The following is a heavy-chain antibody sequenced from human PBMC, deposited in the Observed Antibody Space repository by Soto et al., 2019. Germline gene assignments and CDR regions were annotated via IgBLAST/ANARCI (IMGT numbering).Heavy chain of an antibody. CDR2: SGNKANSYTT. CDR1: GFTFSDHY. V-gene: IGHV3-72*01. Sequence: EVQLVESGGGLVQPEGSLRLSCAASGFTFSDHYMDWVRQAPGKGLEWVGRSGNKANSYTTEYAASVKGRFTISRDNSKRTLYVEMHSLRAEDTAVYYCAKGDQERQWVFLQNWGQGTLVTVSS. D-gene: IGHD2-8*01. J-gene: IGHJ4*02. CDR3: AKGDQERQWVFLQN.